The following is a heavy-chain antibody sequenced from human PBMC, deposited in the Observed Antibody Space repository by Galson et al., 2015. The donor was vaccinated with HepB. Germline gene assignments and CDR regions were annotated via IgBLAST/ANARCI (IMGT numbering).Heavy chain of an antibody. D-gene: IGHD6-13*01. Sequence: SLRLSCAASGFTFSSWAMGWVRQAPGKGLEWVSVLYPTGSAKIADSVKGRFTISRDNTKNTLYLQMSNLRADDTAVYYCARAAHSYSSHDSWGQGTLVTVSS. CDR1: GFTFSSWA. CDR2: LYPTGSA. CDR3: ARAAHSYSSHDS. V-gene: IGHV3-66*01. J-gene: IGHJ4*02.